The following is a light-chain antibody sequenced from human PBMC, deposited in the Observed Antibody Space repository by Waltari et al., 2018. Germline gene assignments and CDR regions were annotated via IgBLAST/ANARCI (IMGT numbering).Light chain of an antibody. CDR2: GAS. CDR1: QNVASN. CDR3: QHYNNLPLT. Sequence: EIVMTQSPATLSVSPGEGATLSCRASQNVASNLAWDQQKSGQAPRLLIYGASTRATGIPARFSGSGSGTEFALTISSLQSEDSAVYYCQHYNNLPLTFGGVTNVEI. J-gene: IGKJ4*01. V-gene: IGKV3-15*01.